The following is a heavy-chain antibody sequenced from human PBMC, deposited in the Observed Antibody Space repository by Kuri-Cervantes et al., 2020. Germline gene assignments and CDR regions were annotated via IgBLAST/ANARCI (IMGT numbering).Heavy chain of an antibody. D-gene: IGHD3-10*01. J-gene: IGHJ6*04. V-gene: IGHV3-11*04. Sequence: GESLKISCAASGFTFSDYYMSWIRQAPGKGLEWVSYISSSGSTIYYADSVKGRFTISRDNAKNSLYLQMNSLTAEDTAVYYCARDSSVGELIQLWPMDVWGKGTTVTVSS. CDR1: GFTFSDYY. CDR2: ISSSGSTI. CDR3: ARDSSVGELIQLWPMDV.